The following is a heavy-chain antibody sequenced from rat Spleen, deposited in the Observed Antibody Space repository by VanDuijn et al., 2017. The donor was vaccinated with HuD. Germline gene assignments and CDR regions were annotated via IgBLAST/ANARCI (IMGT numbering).Heavy chain of an antibody. CDR3: ARGGLGAPFAY. J-gene: IGHJ3*01. D-gene: IGHD5-1*01. V-gene: IGHV3-3*01. CDR2: INSPGST. Sequence: EVLLQESGPGLVKPSQSLSLTCSVTGYSITSSYRWSWIRKFPGNKLEWMGYINSPGSTNYNPSLKSRIPITRDTSKNQFFLQVNSVTTEDTATYYCARGGLGAPFAYWGQGALVTVSS. CDR1: GYSITSSYR.